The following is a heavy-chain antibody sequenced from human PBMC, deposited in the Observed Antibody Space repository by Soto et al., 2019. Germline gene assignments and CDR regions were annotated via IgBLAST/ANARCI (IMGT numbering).Heavy chain of an antibody. CDR2: ISSSSSYI. CDR3: ARDTRSVVIMKFDY. J-gene: IGHJ4*02. V-gene: IGHV3-21*01. CDR1: GFTFSSYS. D-gene: IGHD3-3*01. Sequence: NPGGSLRLSCAASGFTFSSYSMNWVRQAPGKGLEWVSSISSSSSYIYYADSVKGRFTISRDNAKNSLYLQMNSLRAEDTAVYYCARDTRSVVIMKFDYWGQGTLVTVSS.